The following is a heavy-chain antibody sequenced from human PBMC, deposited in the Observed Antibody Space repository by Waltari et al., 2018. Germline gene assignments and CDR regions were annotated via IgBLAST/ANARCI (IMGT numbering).Heavy chain of an antibody. CDR2: ISAYNGNT. D-gene: IGHD3-3*01. CDR3: ARAPAYYDFWSGYYSP. Sequence: QVQLVQSGAEVKKPGASVKVSCKASGYTFTSYGSSWVRRATGQGLEWMGWISAYNGNTNYAQKLQGRVTMTTDTSTSTAYMELRSLRSDDTAVYYCARAPAYYDFWSGYYSPWGQGTLVTVSS. CDR1: GYTFTSYG. J-gene: IGHJ5*02. V-gene: IGHV1-18*01.